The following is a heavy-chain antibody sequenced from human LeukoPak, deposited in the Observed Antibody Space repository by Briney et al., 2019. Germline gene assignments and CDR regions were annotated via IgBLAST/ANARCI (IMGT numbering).Heavy chain of an antibody. Sequence: GVSLRLSCAASGFTFSSYAMHWVRQAPGKGLEFVSAITCIGCSTYYAKSVKGRFTVSRDNSKNTLSLQMGSLRAEDMAVYYCARRNYYVSSGYFSGDAFDIWGQGTMVTVSS. D-gene: IGHD3-22*01. CDR2: ITCIGCST. CDR3: ARRNYYVSSGYFSGDAFDI. J-gene: IGHJ3*02. CDR1: GFTFSSYA. V-gene: IGHV3-64*01.